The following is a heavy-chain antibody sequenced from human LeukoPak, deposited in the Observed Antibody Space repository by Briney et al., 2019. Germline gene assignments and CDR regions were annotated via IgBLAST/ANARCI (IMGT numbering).Heavy chain of an antibody. V-gene: IGHV1-18*01. Sequence: ASVKVSCKASGYTFTSYDINWVRQATGQGLEWMGWISAYNGNTNYAQKLQGRVTMTTDTSTSTAYMELRSLRSDDTAVYYCARLVPWNNLSPFDHWGQGTLVTVSS. CDR3: ARLVPWNNLSPFDH. D-gene: IGHD1/OR15-1a*01. CDR2: ISAYNGNT. J-gene: IGHJ4*02. CDR1: GYTFTSYD.